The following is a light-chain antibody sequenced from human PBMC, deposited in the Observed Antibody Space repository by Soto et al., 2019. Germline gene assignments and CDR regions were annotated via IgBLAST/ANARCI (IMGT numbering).Light chain of an antibody. CDR3: QQYKDWPPIT. V-gene: IGKV3-15*01. CDR1: QSVDIY. J-gene: IGKJ4*01. CDR2: DTS. Sequence: EIVMTQSPASLSVYPGERATLSCRASQSVDIYLAWYQQRPGQAPRLLIYDTSIRAPGIPATFSGSGSGTEFTLTXXSLQSEDVAVYYCQQYKDWPPITFGGGTKVQIK.